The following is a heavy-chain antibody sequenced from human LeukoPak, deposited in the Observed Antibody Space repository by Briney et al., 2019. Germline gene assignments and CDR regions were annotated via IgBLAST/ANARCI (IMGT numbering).Heavy chain of an antibody. CDR3: ASGAYSSGWYAPPDY. J-gene: IGHJ4*02. D-gene: IGHD6-19*01. CDR2: INHSGST. CDR1: GGSFSGYY. Sequence: SETLSLTCAVYGGSFSGYYWSWIRQPPGKGLEWIGEINHSGSTNYSPSLKSRVTISVDTSKNQFSLKLSSVTAADTAVYYCASGAYSSGWYAPPDYWGQGTLVTVSS. V-gene: IGHV4-34*01.